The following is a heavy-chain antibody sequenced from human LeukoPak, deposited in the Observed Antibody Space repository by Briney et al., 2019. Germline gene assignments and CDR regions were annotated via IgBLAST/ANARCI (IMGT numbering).Heavy chain of an antibody. J-gene: IGHJ4*02. D-gene: IGHD4-17*01. V-gene: IGHV3-23*01. CDR1: GFTFSSYA. Sequence: GGPLRLSCAASGFTFSSYAMSWVRQAPGKGLEWVSAISGSGGSTYYADSVKGRFTISRDNSKNTLYLQMNSLRAEDTAVYYCAKVLDDYGDYAPFDYWGQGTLVTVSS. CDR2: ISGSGGST. CDR3: AKVLDDYGDYAPFDY.